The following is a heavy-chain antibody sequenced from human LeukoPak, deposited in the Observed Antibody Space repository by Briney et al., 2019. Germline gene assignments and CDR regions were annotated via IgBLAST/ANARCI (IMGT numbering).Heavy chain of an antibody. CDR2: MNPNSGNT. CDR3: ARGEASSGYFNY. V-gene: IGHV1-8*01. CDR1: GYTFTSYD. J-gene: IGHJ4*02. Sequence: ASVKVSCKASGYTFTSYDINWVRQATGQGLAWMGWMNPNSGNTGYAQKFQGRVTMTRNTSISTAYMELSSLRSEDTAVYYCARGEASSGYFNYWGQGTLVTVSS. D-gene: IGHD3-22*01.